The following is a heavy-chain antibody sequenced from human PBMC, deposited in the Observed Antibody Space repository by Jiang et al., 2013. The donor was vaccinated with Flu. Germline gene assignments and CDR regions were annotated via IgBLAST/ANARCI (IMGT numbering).Heavy chain of an antibody. CDR3: ARAYYFDSSGYAFDS. J-gene: IGHJ4*02. D-gene: IGHD3-22*01. V-gene: IGHV4-4*06. Sequence: LKSRITMSVDTSKNQFSLKLTSVTAADTAVYYCARAYYFDSSGYAFDSWGQGILVTVS.